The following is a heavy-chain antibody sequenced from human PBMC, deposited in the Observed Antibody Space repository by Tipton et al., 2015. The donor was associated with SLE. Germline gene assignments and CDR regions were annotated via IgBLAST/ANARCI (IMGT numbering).Heavy chain of an antibody. CDR1: NYSISNGFY. Sequence: TLSLTCTVSNYSISNGFYWGWIRQPPGKRLEWIGNIYHNGKTYYNPSLKSRVTISVDTSKNHFSLRMSSVTAADTAVYYCARTRDYDFWGHRLPEAFDIWGQGTKVTVSS. J-gene: IGHJ3*02. V-gene: IGHV4-38-2*02. CDR3: ARTRDYDFWGHRLPEAFDI. D-gene: IGHD3-3*01. CDR2: IYHNGKT.